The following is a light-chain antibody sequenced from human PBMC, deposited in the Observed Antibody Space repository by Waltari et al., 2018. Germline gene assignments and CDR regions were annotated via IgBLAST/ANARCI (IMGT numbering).Light chain of an antibody. CDR3: QVWDSSTDV. V-gene: IGLV3-1*01. CDR2: DDV. J-gene: IGLJ2*01. Sequence: SYELTQPPSVSVSPGQTASIICSGDKLGERSASWYQQKAGQSPMLVIFDDVTRPSGIPERFSGSNSGNTATLTISGTQAMDEADYYCQVWDSSTDVFGGGTKLTVL. CDR1: KLGERS.